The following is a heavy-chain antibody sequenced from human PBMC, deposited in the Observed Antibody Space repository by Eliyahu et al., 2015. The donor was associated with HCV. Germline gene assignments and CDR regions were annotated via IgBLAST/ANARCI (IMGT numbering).Heavy chain of an antibody. CDR3: AKENLYYYGMDV. J-gene: IGHJ6*02. D-gene: IGHD1-14*01. CDR2: ISWDGGST. Sequence: EVQLVESGGVVVQPGGSLRLSCXAXGXXFDDYTMXWVRQAPGKGLEWVSLISWDGGSTYYADSVKGRFTISRDNSKNSLYLQMNSLRTEDTALYYCAKENLYYYGMDVWGQGTTVTVSS. V-gene: IGHV3-43*01. CDR1: GXXFDDYT.